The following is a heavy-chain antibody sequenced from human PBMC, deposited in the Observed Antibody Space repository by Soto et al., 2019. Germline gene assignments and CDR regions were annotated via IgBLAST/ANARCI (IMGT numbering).Heavy chain of an antibody. Sequence: EVQLVQSGGGLVQPGGSLRLSCAASGFTFSTYWMHWVRQSPGKGLVWVSRINPDGSTTSYADSVKGRFTISRDNAKNTLYLQMNSLGAEYTAVYYCTRVEMSAWGKVDSWGQGTVVTVSS. CDR1: GFTFSTYW. CDR3: TRVEMSAWGKVDS. CDR2: INPDGSTT. J-gene: IGHJ4*02. D-gene: IGHD3-16*01. V-gene: IGHV3-74*01.